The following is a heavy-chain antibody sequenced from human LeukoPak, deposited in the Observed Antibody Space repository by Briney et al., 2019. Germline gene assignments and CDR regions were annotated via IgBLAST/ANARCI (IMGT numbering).Heavy chain of an antibody. CDR1: GFTFSSYV. Sequence: GGSLRLSCAASGFTFSSYVMSWVRQAPGKGLEWVSVIYRDGSSYYAESVKGRFTISRDNSKNTLYIQMNSLRAEDTAVYYCARSFYDILIGYYQYFDYWGQGTLVTVS. CDR2: IYRDGSS. CDR3: ARSFYDILIGYYQYFDY. D-gene: IGHD3-9*01. V-gene: IGHV3-66*01. J-gene: IGHJ4*02.